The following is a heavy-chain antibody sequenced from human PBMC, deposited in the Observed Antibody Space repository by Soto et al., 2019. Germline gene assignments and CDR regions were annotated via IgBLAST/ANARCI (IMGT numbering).Heavy chain of an antibody. Sequence: QLVESGGGLVQAGESLRLSCSASGFTFSRSDLHWVRQAPGKGLEWVGRVRSKIHNYATSFADSVRGRFTISRNDSDNTVSLEMSGLKSEDTALYYCSRHEEGRRMVFYGMDVWGQGTTVTVSS. CDR3: SRHEEGRRMVFYGMDV. J-gene: IGHJ6*02. V-gene: IGHV3-73*02. CDR1: GFTFSRSD. CDR2: VRSKIHNYAT. D-gene: IGHD2-8*01.